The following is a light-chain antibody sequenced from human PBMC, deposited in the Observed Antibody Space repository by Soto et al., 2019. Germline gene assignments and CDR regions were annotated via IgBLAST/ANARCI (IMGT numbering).Light chain of an antibody. CDR1: QRVGSS. Sequence: EIVLTQSPATLSLSPGASATLSCRASQRVGSSLAWYQQKPGQAPRLLIYDASNRATGIPARFSGSGSGTDFTLTISSLEPEDFAVYYCQQYYDWPITFGQGTRLEIK. V-gene: IGKV3-11*01. J-gene: IGKJ5*01. CDR3: QQYYDWPIT. CDR2: DAS.